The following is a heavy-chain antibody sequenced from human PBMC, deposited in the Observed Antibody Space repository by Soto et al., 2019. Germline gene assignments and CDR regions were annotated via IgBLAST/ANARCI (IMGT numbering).Heavy chain of an antibody. CDR3: ARDFAYFDS. CDR1: GGSLKSGSYS. V-gene: IGHV4-61*01. D-gene: IGHD3-3*01. J-gene: IGHJ4*02. CDR2: VYRTGRT. Sequence: ASETLSLTCTVSGGSLKSGSYSWSWIRQPPGKGLEWIGYVYRTGRTSYNPSLKSRVSISMDTSKNQFSLNLDSVTAADTAVYFCARDFAYFDSWGQGTLVTVSS.